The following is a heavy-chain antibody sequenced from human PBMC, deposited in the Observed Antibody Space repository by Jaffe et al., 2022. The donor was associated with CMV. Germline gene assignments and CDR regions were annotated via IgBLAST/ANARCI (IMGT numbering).Heavy chain of an antibody. Sequence: QVQLVQSGAEVKKPGASVKVSCKASGYTFTGYYMHWVRQAPGQGLEWMGWINPNSGGTNYAQKFQGRVTMTRDTSISTAYMELSRLRSDDTAVYYCARSESEEPHSSSETGYYFDYWGQGTLVTVSS. D-gene: IGHD6-6*01. V-gene: IGHV1-2*02. CDR1: GYTFTGYY. CDR3: ARSESEEPHSSSETGYYFDY. CDR2: INPNSGGT. J-gene: IGHJ4*02.